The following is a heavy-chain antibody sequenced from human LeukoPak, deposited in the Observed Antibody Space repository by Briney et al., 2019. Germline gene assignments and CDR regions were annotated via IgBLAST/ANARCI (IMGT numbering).Heavy chain of an antibody. Sequence: QSGGSLRLSCAASGFTFSTYAMNWVRQAPGQGLEWVSGISGSGGNTYYADSVRGRFTISRDKSKSTVYLQMNSLGVEDTAIYYCARGRKLGAPTYFFDYWGQGTLVTVSS. J-gene: IGHJ4*02. D-gene: IGHD1-26*01. CDR3: ARGRKLGAPTYFFDY. CDR2: ISGSGGNT. V-gene: IGHV3-23*01. CDR1: GFTFSTYA.